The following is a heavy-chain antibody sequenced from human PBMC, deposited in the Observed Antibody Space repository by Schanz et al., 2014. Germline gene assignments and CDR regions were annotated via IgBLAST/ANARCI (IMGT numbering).Heavy chain of an antibody. Sequence: EVQLVESGGGLVKPGGSLRVSCAASGFTFSSFSMNWVRQTPEKGLEWVSYISTSSTTRYYAASLRGRFTISRDNSKNTVHLQMNSLRAEDTAVYFCAKDRWRATVMVDAFDIWGQGTKVTVSS. J-gene: IGHJ3*02. CDR3: AKDRWRATVMVDAFDI. CDR1: GFTFSSFS. V-gene: IGHV3-48*01. CDR2: ISTSSTTR. D-gene: IGHD4-4*01.